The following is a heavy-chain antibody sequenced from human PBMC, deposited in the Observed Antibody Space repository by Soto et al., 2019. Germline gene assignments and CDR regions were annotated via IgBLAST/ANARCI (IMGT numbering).Heavy chain of an antibody. CDR2: ISGSGRTI. V-gene: IGHV3-11*01. J-gene: IGHJ5*02. D-gene: IGHD3-16*01. CDR1: GIIFSDY. Sequence: QVQLVESGGGLVKPGGSLRLSCAASGIIFSDYMSWVRQAPGKGLEWLSYISGSGRTIYSADSVKGRFTISRENATNSLHLQMNNLRAEDTAVYYCARLPFPWGWFDPWGQGTLVTVSS. CDR3: ARLPFPWGWFDP.